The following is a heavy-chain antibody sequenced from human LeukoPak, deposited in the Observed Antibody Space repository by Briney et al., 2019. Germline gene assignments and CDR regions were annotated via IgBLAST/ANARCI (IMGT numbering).Heavy chain of an antibody. CDR2: INPNSGGT. Sequence: ASVKVSCKASGYTFTGYYMHWVRQAPGQGLEWMGWINPNSGGTNYAQKFQGRVTMTRDTCVSTAYMELSRLRSDDTAVYYCARDRVCSSTSCYLAEFDYWGQGTLVTVSS. D-gene: IGHD2-2*01. V-gene: IGHV1-2*02. J-gene: IGHJ4*02. CDR3: ARDRVCSSTSCYLAEFDY. CDR1: GYTFTGYY.